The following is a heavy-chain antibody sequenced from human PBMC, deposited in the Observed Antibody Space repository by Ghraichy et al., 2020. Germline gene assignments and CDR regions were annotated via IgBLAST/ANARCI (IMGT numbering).Heavy chain of an antibody. Sequence: SETLSLTCTVSGGSIRSGGYYWSWIRQHPGKSLEWIGYIYYSGSTYYNPSLKSRVTISVDTSKNQFSLKLSSVTAAGTAVYYCARSGGELLWFGELPYYWGQGTLVTVSS. CDR1: GGSIRSGGYY. CDR2: IYYSGST. V-gene: IGHV4-31*03. CDR3: ARSGGELLWFGELPYY. D-gene: IGHD3-10*01. J-gene: IGHJ4*02.